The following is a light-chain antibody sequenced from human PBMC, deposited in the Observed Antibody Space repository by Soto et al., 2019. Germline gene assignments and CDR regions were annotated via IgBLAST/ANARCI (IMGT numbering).Light chain of an antibody. CDR2: DAS. V-gene: IGKV1-33*01. Sequence: DIQMTQSPSSLSASVGDRVTITCQASQDISNYLNWYQQKPGKAPKLLIYDASNLEKGVPSRFSGSGSATDFTLTISSLQPEDIATYYCQQYDNLPYTFGRGTELEIK. CDR1: QDISNY. CDR3: QQYDNLPYT. J-gene: IGKJ2*01.